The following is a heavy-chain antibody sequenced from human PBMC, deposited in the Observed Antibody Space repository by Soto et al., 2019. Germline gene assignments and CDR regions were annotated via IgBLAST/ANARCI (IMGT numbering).Heavy chain of an antibody. V-gene: IGHV5-10-1*01. CDR3: ARQDSSSWYLTTKGMVV. Sequence: GASLKISCKGSGYSFTSYWISWVRQMPGKGLEWMGRIDPSDSYTNYSPSFQGHVTISADNSISTAYLQWSSLKASDTAMYYCARQDSSSWYLTTKGMVVGGQGTSVNVSS. J-gene: IGHJ6*02. CDR2: IDPSDSYT. CDR1: GYSFTSYW. D-gene: IGHD6-13*01.